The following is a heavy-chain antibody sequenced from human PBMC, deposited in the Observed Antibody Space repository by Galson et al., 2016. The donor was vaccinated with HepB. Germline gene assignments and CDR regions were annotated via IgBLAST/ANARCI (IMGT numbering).Heavy chain of an antibody. D-gene: IGHD4-17*01. CDR1: GDSMSSHDW. Sequence: ETLSLTCGVSGDSMSSHDWWSWIRQPPGKGLEWIGEIHPSGSTNSNPSLKSRVTISVDRSRKQFYLRLYSVTAADTAVYYCARALAVNGAFDIWGQGTMVTVSS. J-gene: IGHJ3*02. V-gene: IGHV4-4*02. CDR3: ARALAVNGAFDI. CDR2: IHPSGST.